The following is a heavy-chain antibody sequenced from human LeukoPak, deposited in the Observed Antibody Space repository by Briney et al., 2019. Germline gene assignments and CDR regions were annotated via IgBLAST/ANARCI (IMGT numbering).Heavy chain of an antibody. J-gene: IGHJ4*02. D-gene: IGHD5-18*01. Sequence: GRSLRLSCAASGFTFNSYAMHWVRQAPGKGLEWVAVISNDGSNKYYADSVKGRFTISRDNAKNSLYLQMNSLRAEDTAVYYCARDEAQGYGYGRVDYWGQGTLVTVSS. CDR1: GFTFNSYA. CDR2: ISNDGSNK. CDR3: ARDEAQGYGYGRVDY. V-gene: IGHV3-30-3*01.